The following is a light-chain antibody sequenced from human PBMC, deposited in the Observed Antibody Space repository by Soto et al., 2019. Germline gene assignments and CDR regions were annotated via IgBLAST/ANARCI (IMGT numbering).Light chain of an antibody. CDR1: QSVSNN. CDR3: QQYKKWPRT. CDR2: GAS. J-gene: IGKJ1*01. Sequence: MTQSPSTLSASVGARATLSCRASQSVSNNLAWYQQKPGQAPRLLIYGASTRATDMPGRFSGRGSGTEFTLTISNLQSEDFAGYCCQQYKKWPRTFGQGTKVDI. V-gene: IGKV3-15*01.